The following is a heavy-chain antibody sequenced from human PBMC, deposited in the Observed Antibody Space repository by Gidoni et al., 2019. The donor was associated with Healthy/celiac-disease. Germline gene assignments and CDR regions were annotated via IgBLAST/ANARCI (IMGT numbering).Heavy chain of an antibody. Sequence: QVQSVPSGAEVKKPGASVKVCCKASGYTFTTYSINWVRQAPGQGLAWRGGVSTYTATTNHAPNRQGRVTSTTDTSTSTAYMVLRRLGSVDTAVYYCAIWADYGDYLGGGGGDYWGQGTLVTVSS. V-gene: IGHV1-18*04. CDR3: AIWADYGDYLGGGGGDY. D-gene: IGHD4-17*01. CDR2: VSTYTATT. J-gene: IGHJ4*02. CDR1: GYTFTTYS.